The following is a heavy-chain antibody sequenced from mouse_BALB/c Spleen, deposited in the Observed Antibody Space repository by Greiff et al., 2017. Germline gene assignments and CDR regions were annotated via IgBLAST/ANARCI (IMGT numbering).Heavy chain of an antibody. Sequence: QVQLQQSGAELVRPGTSVKVSCKASGYAFTNYLIEWVKQRPGQGLEWIGVINPGSGGTNYNEKFKGKATLTADKSSSTAYMQLSSLTSDESAVYFCARGVRRRGWFDYWGQGTMVTVSA. J-gene: IGHJ3*01. CDR2: INPGSGGT. V-gene: IGHV1-54*01. D-gene: IGHD2-14*01. CDR1: GYAFTNYL. CDR3: ARGVRRRGWFDY.